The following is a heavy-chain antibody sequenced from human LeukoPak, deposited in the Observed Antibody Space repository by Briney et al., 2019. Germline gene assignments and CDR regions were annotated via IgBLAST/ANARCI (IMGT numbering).Heavy chain of an antibody. J-gene: IGHJ4*02. CDR2: IIPSFGTA. CDR1: RGTFSSYA. V-gene: IGHV1-69*05. CDR3: ASGGASGSGWYYFDY. Sequence: SVKVSCKAFRGTFSSYAISWVRQAPGQGLEWMGRIIPSFGTANYAQKFQGRVTITTDESTSTAYMELSSLRSEDTAVYYCASGGASGSGWYYFDYWGQGTLVTVSS. D-gene: IGHD6-19*01.